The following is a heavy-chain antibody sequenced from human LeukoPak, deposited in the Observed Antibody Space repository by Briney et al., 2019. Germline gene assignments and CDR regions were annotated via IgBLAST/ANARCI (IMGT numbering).Heavy chain of an antibody. J-gene: IGHJ4*02. V-gene: IGHV4-59*01. CDR3: AREGLGIESFDY. Sequence: SETLSLTCTVSGGSITSFYWSWIRQPPGKGLEWIGYINYSGSTNYNPSLKSRVSISIDTSKNQFSLKLSSVNAADTAVYYCAREGLGIESFDYWGQGTLVTVSS. CDR1: GGSITSFY. D-gene: IGHD7-27*01. CDR2: INYSGST.